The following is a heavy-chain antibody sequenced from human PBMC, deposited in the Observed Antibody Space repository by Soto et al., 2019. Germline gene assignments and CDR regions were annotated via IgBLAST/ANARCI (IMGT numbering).Heavy chain of an antibody. V-gene: IGHV4-59*01. CDR1: GGSISTYF. J-gene: IGHJ5*02. CDR2: IYYSGTT. Sequence: PSETLSLTCTVSGGSISTYFWSWIRQPPGKGLEWIGNIYYSGTTDYNPSLKSRVTISVDASKNQFSLKLSSVTAADTAVYYCARDESWFDPWGQGTLVTVSS. CDR3: ARDESWFDP.